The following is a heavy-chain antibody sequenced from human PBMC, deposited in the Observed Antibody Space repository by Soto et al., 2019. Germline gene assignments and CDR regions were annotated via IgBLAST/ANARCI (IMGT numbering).Heavy chain of an antibody. D-gene: IGHD7-27*01. CDR3: ARVRGALTGDAFDI. CDR1: GFTFSSYW. J-gene: IGHJ3*02. Sequence: GGSLRLSCAASGFTFSSYWMSWVRQAPGKGLEWVANIKQDGSEKYYVVSVKGRFTTSRDNAKNSLYLQMNSLRAEDTAVYYCARVRGALTGDAFDIWGQGTMVTV. CDR2: IKQDGSEK. V-gene: IGHV3-7*03.